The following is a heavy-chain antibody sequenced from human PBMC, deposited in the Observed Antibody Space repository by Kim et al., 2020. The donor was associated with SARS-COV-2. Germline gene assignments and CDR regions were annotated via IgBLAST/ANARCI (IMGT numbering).Heavy chain of an antibody. V-gene: IGHV4-34*01. J-gene: IGHJ1*01. D-gene: IGHD3-10*01. Sequence: SETLSLTCAVYGGSFSGYYWSWIRQPPGKGLEWIGEINHSGSTNYNPSLKSRVTISVDTYKNKFSLKLSPVTAADTAAYYCARSRGYYYGLGSGGHGCQG. CDR2: INHSGST. CDR3: ARSRGYYYGLGSGGH. CDR1: GGSFSGYY.